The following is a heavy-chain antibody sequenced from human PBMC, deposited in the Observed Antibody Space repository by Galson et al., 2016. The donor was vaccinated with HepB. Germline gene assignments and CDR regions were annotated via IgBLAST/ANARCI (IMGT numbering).Heavy chain of an antibody. V-gene: IGHV5-51*01. CDR3: AGRRGYYDSRDRHVDY. CDR2: IYPGDSDT. CDR1: GSSFTSYW. D-gene: IGHD3-22*01. J-gene: IGHJ4*02. Sequence: QSGAEVKKPGESLKISCKGSGSSFTSYWIGWVRQMPGKGLEWMGIIYPGDSDTRYSPSFQGQVTISADKSISTAYLQWSSLKASDTAMYYCAGRRGYYDSRDRHVDYWGQGTLVTVSS.